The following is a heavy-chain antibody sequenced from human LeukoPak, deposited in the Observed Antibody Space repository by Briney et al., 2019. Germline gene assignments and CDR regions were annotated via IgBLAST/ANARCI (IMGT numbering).Heavy chain of an antibody. V-gene: IGHV1-46*01. CDR3: ARSEGRSSFTFDI. CDR2: IDPSAGST. Sequence: ASVKVSCKASGYSFTSYFMHWVRQAPGQGLEWMGIIDPSAGSTSYAQKFQGRVTMTRDTSTNTVYMELSSLRSEDTAVYYCARSEGRSSFTFDIWGQGTMVTVSS. J-gene: IGHJ3*02. CDR1: GYSFTSYF. D-gene: IGHD2-15*01.